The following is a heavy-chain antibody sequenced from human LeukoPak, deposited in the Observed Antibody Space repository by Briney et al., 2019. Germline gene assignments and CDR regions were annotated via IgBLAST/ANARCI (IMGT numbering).Heavy chain of an antibody. CDR2: MNPNSGNT. CDR3: ARAYYDILTGYYYYGMDV. V-gene: IGHV1-8*01. CDR1: GYTFTSYD. Sequence: ASVKVSCKASGYTFTSYDINWVRQATGQGLEWMGWMNPNSGNTGYAQKFQGRVTVTRNTSISTAYMELSSLRSEDTAVYYCARAYYDILTGYYYYGMDVWGQGTTVTVSS. D-gene: IGHD3-9*01. J-gene: IGHJ6*02.